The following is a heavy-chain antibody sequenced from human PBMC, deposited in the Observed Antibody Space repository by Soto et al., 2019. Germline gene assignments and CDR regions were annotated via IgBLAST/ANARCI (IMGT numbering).Heavy chain of an antibody. V-gene: IGHV3-48*02. CDR2: ISTSGSTK. Sequence: EVQLVESGGGLVQPGGSLRLSCAASGFTFSYYSMNWVRQAPGKGLEWLSYISTSGSTKYYADSVKGRFTISRDNANNSLYLQMSSLRDEDTAVYYRARVEGGFDIWGQGTMVTVSS. CDR3: ARVEGGFDI. CDR1: GFTFSYYS. J-gene: IGHJ3*02. D-gene: IGHD3-16*01.